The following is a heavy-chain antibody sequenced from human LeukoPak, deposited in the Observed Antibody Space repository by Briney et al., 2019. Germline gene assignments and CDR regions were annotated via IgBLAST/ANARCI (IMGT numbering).Heavy chain of an antibody. CDR3: ARVAMTTVTSTWSDP. Sequence: GGSLRLSCAASGFTFSSYAMRWVRQAPGKGLEWVAVISYDGSNKYYADSVKGRFTISRDNSKNTLYLQMNSLRAEDTAVYYCARVAMTTVTSTWSDPWGQGTLVTVSS. CDR1: GFTFSSYA. V-gene: IGHV3-30-3*01. D-gene: IGHD4-11*01. J-gene: IGHJ5*02. CDR2: ISYDGSNK.